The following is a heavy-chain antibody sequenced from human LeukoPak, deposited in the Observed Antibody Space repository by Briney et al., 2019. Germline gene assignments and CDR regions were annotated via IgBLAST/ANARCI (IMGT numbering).Heavy chain of an antibody. Sequence: GGSLRLSCVASGFTFSSFSMHWVRQAPGKGLEWVSVISGSGGTTYYADSVKGRFTISRDNSKNTLDLQMNSLRVEDMAVYYCAKKFGSSNWYVGFDYWGQGTLVTVSS. V-gene: IGHV3-23*01. CDR1: GFTFSSFS. CDR3: AKKFGSSNWYVGFDY. D-gene: IGHD6-19*01. J-gene: IGHJ4*02. CDR2: ISGSGGTT.